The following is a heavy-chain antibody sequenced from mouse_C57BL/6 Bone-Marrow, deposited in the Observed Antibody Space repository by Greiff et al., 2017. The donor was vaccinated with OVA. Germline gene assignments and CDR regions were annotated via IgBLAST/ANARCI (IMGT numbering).Heavy chain of an antibody. Sequence: EVQVVESGGDLVKPGGSLKLSCAASGFTFSSYGMSWVRQTPDKRLEWVATISSGGSYTYYPDSVKGRFTISRDNAKNTLYLQMSSLKSEDTAMYDCARPGTAWFAYWGQGTLVTVSA. CDR3: ARPGTAWFAY. CDR2: ISSGGSYT. J-gene: IGHJ3*01. CDR1: GFTFSSYG. D-gene: IGHD4-1*01. V-gene: IGHV5-6*01.